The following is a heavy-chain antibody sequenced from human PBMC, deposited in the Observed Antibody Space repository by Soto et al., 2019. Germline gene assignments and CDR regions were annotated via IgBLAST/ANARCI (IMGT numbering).Heavy chain of an antibody. CDR3: AREDESDYAFGY. CDR1: GFTFSSYG. V-gene: IGHV3-33*01. J-gene: IGHJ4*02. D-gene: IGHD4-17*01. CDR2: IWYDGSNT. Sequence: QVQLVDSGGGVVQPGRSLRLSCAASGFTFSSYGMHWVRQAPGKGLEWVAVIWYDGSNTYYADSVKGRFTISRENCKNTLYLLMNSLRAEDTGVYYCAREDESDYAFGYWGQGTLVTVSS.